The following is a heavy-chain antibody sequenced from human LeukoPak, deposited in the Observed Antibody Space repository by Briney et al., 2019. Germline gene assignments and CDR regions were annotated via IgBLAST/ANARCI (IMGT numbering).Heavy chain of an antibody. D-gene: IGHD6-13*01. V-gene: IGHV3-21*01. CDR2: ISSSSSYI. Sequence: PGGSLRLSCAASGFTFSSYSMNWVRQAPGKGLEWVSSISSSSSYIYYADSVKGRFTISRDNAKNSLYLQMNSLRAEDTAVYYCAGYPAAGTYYYMDVWGKGTAVTVSS. CDR3: AGYPAAGTYYYMDV. J-gene: IGHJ6*03. CDR1: GFTFSSYS.